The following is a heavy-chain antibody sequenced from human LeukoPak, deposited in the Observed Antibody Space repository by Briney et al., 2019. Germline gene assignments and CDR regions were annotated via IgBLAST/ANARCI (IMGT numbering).Heavy chain of an antibody. Sequence: GGSLRLSCAASGFTFSDYYMSWIRQASGKGLEWVSYISSSGSTIYYADSVKGRFTISRDIAKNSLYLQMNSLRAEDTAVYYCARDSEQLVHNWFDPWGQGTLVTVSS. D-gene: IGHD6-13*01. CDR1: GFTFSDYY. CDR3: ARDSEQLVHNWFDP. J-gene: IGHJ5*02. V-gene: IGHV3-11*01. CDR2: ISSSGSTI.